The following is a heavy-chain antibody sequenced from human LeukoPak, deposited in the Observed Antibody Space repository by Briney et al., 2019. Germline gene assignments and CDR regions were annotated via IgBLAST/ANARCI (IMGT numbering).Heavy chain of an antibody. Sequence: GAPVKVSCKASGYTFTSYDINWVRQATGQGLEWMGWMNPNSGNTGYAQKFQGRVTMTRNTSISTAYMELSSLRSEDTAVYYCARGAGIAAAHDYWSQGTLVTVSS. D-gene: IGHD6-13*01. CDR1: GYTFTSYD. CDR3: ARGAGIAAAHDY. V-gene: IGHV1-8*01. CDR2: MNPNSGNT. J-gene: IGHJ4*02.